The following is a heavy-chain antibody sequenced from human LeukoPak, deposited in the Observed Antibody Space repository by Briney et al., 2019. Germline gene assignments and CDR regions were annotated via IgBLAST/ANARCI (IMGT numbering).Heavy chain of an antibody. D-gene: IGHD1-26*01. J-gene: IGHJ4*02. CDR1: GGSVSSGSYY. Sequence: SETLSLTCTVSGGSVSSGSYYWSWIRQPPGKGLEWIGYIYYSGSTNYNPSLKSRVTISVDTSKNQFSLKLSSVTAADTAVYYCARDHELLLDYWGQGTLVTVSS. V-gene: IGHV4-61*01. CDR2: IYYSGST. CDR3: ARDHELLLDY.